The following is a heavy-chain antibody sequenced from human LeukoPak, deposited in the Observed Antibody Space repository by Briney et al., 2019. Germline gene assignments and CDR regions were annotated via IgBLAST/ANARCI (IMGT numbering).Heavy chain of an antibody. CDR1: GYTFTNYD. V-gene: IGHV1-8*01. D-gene: IGHD6-13*01. CDR3: ARGLRREQQLLRAFDY. J-gene: IGHJ4*02. CDR2: MNPNSGNT. Sequence: ASVKVSCKASGYTFTNYDINWVRQASGQGLEWMGWMNPNSGNTGPAQKFQGRVTMTSNTSISTAYMELSSLRSEDTAVYYCARGLRREQQLLRAFDYWGPGTPVTVSS.